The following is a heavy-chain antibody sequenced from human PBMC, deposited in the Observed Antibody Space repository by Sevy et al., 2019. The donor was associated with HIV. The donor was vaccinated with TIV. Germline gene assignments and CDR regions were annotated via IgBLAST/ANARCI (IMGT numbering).Heavy chain of an antibody. CDR2: IDPSDSYT. D-gene: IGHD3-10*01. CDR1: GYSFTTYW. CDR3: ARHLGYYDSGTYYDYFDY. Sequence: GESLKISCKGSGYSFTTYWITWERQMPGKGLEWMGRIDPSDSYTNYSPSFQGHVTISADKSISTVYLQWSSLKASDTAMYYCARHLGYYDSGTYYDYFDYWGQRTLVTVSS. V-gene: IGHV5-10-1*01. J-gene: IGHJ4*02.